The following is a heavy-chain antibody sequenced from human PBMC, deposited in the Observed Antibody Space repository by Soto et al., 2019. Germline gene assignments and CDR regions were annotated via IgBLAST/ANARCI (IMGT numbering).Heavy chain of an antibody. CDR3: ARVVVAATPWFDP. V-gene: IGHV1-18*01. CDR2: ISAYNGNT. CDR1: GYTFTSYG. Sequence: QVQLVQSGAEVKKPGASVKVSCKASGYTFTSYGISWVRQAPGQGLEWMGWISAYNGNTNYAQKLQGRVTMTTATTTSTAHMALRSLRSDDTAVYYCARVVVAATPWFDPWGQGTLVTVSS. J-gene: IGHJ5*02. D-gene: IGHD2-15*01.